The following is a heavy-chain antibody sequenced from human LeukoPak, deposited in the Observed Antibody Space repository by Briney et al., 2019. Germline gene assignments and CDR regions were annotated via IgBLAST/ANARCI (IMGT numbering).Heavy chain of an antibody. CDR1: GDSISSYNYY. CDR3: ARAGITMIPEDY. J-gene: IGHJ4*02. V-gene: IGHV4-30-4*01. CDR2: IYYSGST. Sequence: PSETLSLTCTVSGDSISSYNYYWSWIRQPPGKGLEWIGYIYYSGSTYYNPSLKSRVTISVDTSKNQFSLKLSSVTAADTAVYYCARAGITMIPEDYWGQGTLVTVSS. D-gene: IGHD3-22*01.